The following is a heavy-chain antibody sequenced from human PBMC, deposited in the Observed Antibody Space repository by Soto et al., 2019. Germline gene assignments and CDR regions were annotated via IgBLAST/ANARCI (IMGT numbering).Heavy chain of an antibody. V-gene: IGHV3-30*18. Sequence: QVQLVESGGGVVQPGRSLRLSCAASGFTFSSYGMHWVRQAPGKGLEWVAVISYDGSNKYYADSVKGRFTISRDKSKNALYLQMNSLRAEDTAVYYCAKDRWELLLSYYYGMDVWGQGTTVTVSS. CDR2: ISYDGSNK. J-gene: IGHJ6*02. D-gene: IGHD1-26*01. CDR3: AKDRWELLLSYYYGMDV. CDR1: GFTFSSYG.